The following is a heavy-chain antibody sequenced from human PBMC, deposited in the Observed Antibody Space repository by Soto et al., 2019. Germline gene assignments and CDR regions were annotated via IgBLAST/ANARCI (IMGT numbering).Heavy chain of an antibody. CDR2: ISWNSGNI. J-gene: IGHJ4*02. V-gene: IGHV3-9*01. D-gene: IGHD3-3*01. CDR3: AKGAVTSIFGYFDY. CDR1: GFTFDDFA. Sequence: EVHLVESGGGLVQPGRSLRLSCAASGFTFDDFAMHWVRQVPGKGLEWVSSISWNSGNIVYADSVKGRFTISRDSAKNALYLQLNSVRTEDTALYYCAKGAVTSIFGYFDYWGEGTLVPASS.